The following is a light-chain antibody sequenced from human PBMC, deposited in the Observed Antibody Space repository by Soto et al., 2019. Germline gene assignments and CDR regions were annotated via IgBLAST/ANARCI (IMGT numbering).Light chain of an antibody. CDR2: WAS. CDR1: QSVLYSSNNKNY. Sequence: DIVMTQSPDSLAVSLGERATINCKSSQSVLYSSNNKNYLAWYQQKPGQPPKLLIYWASTRESGVPDRFSGSGSGTDFTLTISSLQAEDVAVYYCQKYYTFKTFGQGTKVEIK. J-gene: IGKJ1*01. CDR3: QKYYTFKT. V-gene: IGKV4-1*01.